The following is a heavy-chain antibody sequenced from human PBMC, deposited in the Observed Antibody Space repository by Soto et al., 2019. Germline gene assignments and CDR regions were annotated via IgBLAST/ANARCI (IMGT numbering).Heavy chain of an antibody. CDR2: ISAHNGNT. CDR1: GYIFTTYG. Sequence: QVHLVQSGAEVKKPGASVKVSCKGSGYIFTTYGITWVRQAPGQGLEWMGWISAHNGNTNYAQKLQGRVTVTGDTSTSTAYMELRTLRSDDTAVYYCARGRYGDYWGQGALVTVSS. D-gene: IGHD1-1*01. J-gene: IGHJ4*02. CDR3: ARGRYGDY. V-gene: IGHV1-18*01.